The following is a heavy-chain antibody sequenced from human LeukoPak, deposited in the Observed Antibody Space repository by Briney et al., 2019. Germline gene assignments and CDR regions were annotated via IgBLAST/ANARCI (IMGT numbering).Heavy chain of an antibody. CDR3: AKENHPNYDHPVDY. CDR2: ISGSGGST. V-gene: IGHV3-23*01. Sequence: PSETLSLTCAVYGGSFSGYYWSWIRQAPGKGLEWVSAISGSGGSTYYADSVKGRFTISRDNSKNTLYLQMNSLRAEDTALYYCAKENHPNYDHPVDYWGQGTLVTVSS. CDR1: GGSFSGYY. J-gene: IGHJ4*02. D-gene: IGHD4/OR15-4a*01.